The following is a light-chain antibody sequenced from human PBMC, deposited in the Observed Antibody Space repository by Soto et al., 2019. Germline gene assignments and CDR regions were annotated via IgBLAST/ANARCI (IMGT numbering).Light chain of an antibody. J-gene: IGKJ1*01. V-gene: IGKV3-11*01. Sequence: EMVFTQSPATLSLSPGEGATLSCRASQSVNIYLVWYQQKPGQAPRLLIYDASNRATGIPARFSGSGSGTDFTLTISSLEPEDSAVYYCQQRYNWPRTFGQGTKVDIK. CDR2: DAS. CDR1: QSVNIY. CDR3: QQRYNWPRT.